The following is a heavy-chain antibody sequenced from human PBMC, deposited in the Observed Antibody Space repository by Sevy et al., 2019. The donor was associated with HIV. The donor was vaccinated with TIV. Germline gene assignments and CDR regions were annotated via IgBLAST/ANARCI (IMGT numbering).Heavy chain of an antibody. D-gene: IGHD2-15*01. J-gene: IGHJ1*01. CDR1: GGSISSSSYY. Sequence: SETLSLTCIVSGGSISSSSYYWGWIRQPPGKGLEWIGSIYYSGNNYYNPSLKSRVTISVDTSKKQFSLKLSSVTAADTAVYYCATRLGYCSGSSCYPPEYFHHWGQGTLVTVSS. CDR3: ATRLGYCSGSSCYPPEYFHH. V-gene: IGHV4-39*01. CDR2: IYYSGNN.